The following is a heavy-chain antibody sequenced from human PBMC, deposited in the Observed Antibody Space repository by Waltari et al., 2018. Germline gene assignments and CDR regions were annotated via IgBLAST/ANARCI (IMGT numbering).Heavy chain of an antibody. Sequence: EVQLLESGGGLVQPGGSLRLSCAASGFTFSSYWMSWVRQAPGKGLEWVAKIKQDGSEKYYVDSVKGRFTISRDNAKHALYLQMNSLRAEDTAVYYCARDPGSSSPYYMDVWGKGTTVTVSS. J-gene: IGHJ6*03. D-gene: IGHD6-6*01. CDR3: ARDPGSSSPYYMDV. CDR1: GFTFSSYW. CDR2: IKQDGSEK. V-gene: IGHV3-7*01.